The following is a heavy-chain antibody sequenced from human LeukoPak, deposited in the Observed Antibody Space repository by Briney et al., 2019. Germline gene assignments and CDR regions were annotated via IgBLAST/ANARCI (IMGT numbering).Heavy chain of an antibody. J-gene: IGHJ4*02. CDR1: GFSFNAYW. CDR3: ATFGLVAALDL. CDR2: INPAGSET. D-gene: IGHD5-12*01. V-gene: IGHV3-7*01. Sequence: GGSLRLSWAASGFSFNAYWMAWVRQAPGTGLEWVANINPAGSETFHVDPVKGRFSISRDHAKNLVYLQINSLRAEDTAVYYCATFGLVAALDLWGQGTLVTVSS.